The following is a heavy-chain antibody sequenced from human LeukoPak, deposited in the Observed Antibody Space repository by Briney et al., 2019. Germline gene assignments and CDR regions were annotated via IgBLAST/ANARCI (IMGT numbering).Heavy chain of an antibody. J-gene: IGHJ4*02. Sequence: PGGSLRLSCAASGFTFSDHAMSWVRQAQGKGLEWVSVIVGSGARTFYAGSLKGRFTISRDNSKNTVYLQMNSLGAEDTAVYYCARHFTVGNFDYWGQGTLVTVSS. CDR2: IVGSGART. V-gene: IGHV3-23*01. D-gene: IGHD1-1*01. CDR3: ARHFTVGNFDY. CDR1: GFTFSDHA.